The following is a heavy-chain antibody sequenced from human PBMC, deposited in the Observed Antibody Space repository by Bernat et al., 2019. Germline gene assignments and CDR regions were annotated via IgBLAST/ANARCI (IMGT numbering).Heavy chain of an antibody. Sequence: EVQVVESGGGLVQPGGSLRLSCAASGFTFSYYWMSWVRQAPGKGLEWVANIKQDGSEKYYVDSVKGRFTISRDNARNSLYLQMNSLRAEDTAVYYFVPWHFDLGGRGTLVTVSS. CDR2: IKQDGSEK. V-gene: IGHV3-7*03. CDR3: VPWHFDL. CDR1: GFTFSYYW. J-gene: IGHJ2*01.